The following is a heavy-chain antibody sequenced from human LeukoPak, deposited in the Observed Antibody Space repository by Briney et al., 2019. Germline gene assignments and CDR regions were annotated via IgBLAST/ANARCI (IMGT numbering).Heavy chain of an antibody. D-gene: IGHD3-16*01. Sequence: GGSLRLSCAASGFTFTTYTMNWVRQAPGEGLEWVSYISSSASMTYYADSVKGRFSISRDNAKSSLFLQMDSLRAEDTALYYCAIGGYGPFDYWGQGTLVTVSS. CDR3: AIGGYGPFDY. J-gene: IGHJ4*02. V-gene: IGHV3-48*01. CDR1: GFTFTTYT. CDR2: ISSSASMT.